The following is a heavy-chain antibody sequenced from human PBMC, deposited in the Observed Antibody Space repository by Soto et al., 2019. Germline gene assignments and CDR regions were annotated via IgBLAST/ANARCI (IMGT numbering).Heavy chain of an antibody. J-gene: IGHJ5*02. V-gene: IGHV3-23*01. CDR1: GFTFSSYA. CDR3: VIDYSNYSGLGEDWFDP. CDR2: ISGSGGST. D-gene: IGHD4-4*01. Sequence: GGSLRLSCAASGFTFSSYAMSWVRQAPGKGLEWVSAISGSGGSTYYADSVKGRFTISRDNSKNTLYLQMNNLRAEDTAVYYCVIDYSNYSGLGEDWFDPWGQGTLVTVSS.